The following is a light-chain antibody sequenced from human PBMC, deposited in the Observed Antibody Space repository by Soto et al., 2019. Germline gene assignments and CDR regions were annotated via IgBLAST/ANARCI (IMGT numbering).Light chain of an antibody. CDR2: AAS. CDR1: QSIGTN. Sequence: EIVMTQSPATLSVSPGERATLSCRASQSIGTNLVWYQHKPGQAPRLLIYAASLSATGIPARFSGSGSGTGFTPTISSLQSDDFALYYCEHSTNWPLISFGQGKRLEIK. V-gene: IGKV3-15*01. J-gene: IGKJ5*01. CDR3: EHSTNWPLIS.